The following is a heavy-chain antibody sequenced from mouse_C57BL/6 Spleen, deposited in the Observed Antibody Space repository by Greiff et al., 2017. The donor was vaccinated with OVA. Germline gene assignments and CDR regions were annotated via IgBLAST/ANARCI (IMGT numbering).Heavy chain of an antibody. CDR3: AREDYYCSSYDYYAMDY. CDR1: GYSFTDYN. CDR2: INPNYGTT. J-gene: IGHJ4*01. Sequence: EVQLQQSGPELVKPGASVKISCKASGYSFTDYNMNWVKQSNGKSLEWIGVINPNYGTTSYNQKFKGKATLTVDQSSSTAYMQLNSLTSEDSTVYYCAREDYYCSSYDYYAMDYWGQGTSVTVSS. V-gene: IGHV1-39*01. D-gene: IGHD1-1*01.